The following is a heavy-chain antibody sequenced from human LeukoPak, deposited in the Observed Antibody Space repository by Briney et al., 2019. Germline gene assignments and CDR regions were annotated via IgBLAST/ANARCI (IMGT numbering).Heavy chain of an antibody. D-gene: IGHD7-27*01. V-gene: IGHV4-59*01. CDR2: IYYSGST. CDR1: GGSISSYY. Sequence: SETLSLTCTVSGGSISSYYRSWIRQPPGKGLEWIGYIYYSGSTNYNPSLKSRVTISVDTSKNQFSLKLSSVTAADTAVYYCARAKSTANAGAYYYYGMDVWGQGTTVTVSS. J-gene: IGHJ6*02. CDR3: ARAKSTANAGAYYYYGMDV.